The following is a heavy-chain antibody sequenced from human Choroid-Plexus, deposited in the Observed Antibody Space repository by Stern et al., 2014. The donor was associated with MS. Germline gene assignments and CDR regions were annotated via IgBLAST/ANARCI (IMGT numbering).Heavy chain of an antibody. Sequence: EVQLGQSGGGLVQPGGSLTISCTAAGFTFGNYWMTWVRQAPGKGLEWVANIKEDGTEKNYVDSVKGRFTISRDNARNSLYLQMNSLRVEDTALYCCARVYNTIYGIVTQRGSGMDVWGQGTTVIVSS. CDR3: ARVYNTIYGIVTQRGSGMDV. CDR2: IKEDGTEK. CDR1: GFTFGNYW. J-gene: IGHJ6*02. D-gene: IGHD3-3*01. V-gene: IGHV3-7*01.